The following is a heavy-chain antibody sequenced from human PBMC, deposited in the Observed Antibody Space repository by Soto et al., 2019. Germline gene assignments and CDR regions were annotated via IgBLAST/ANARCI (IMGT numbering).Heavy chain of an antibody. V-gene: IGHV3-33*01. CDR3: ARDRGNIVVVVAATAYGMDV. Sequence: QVQLVESGGGVVQPGRSLRLSCAASGFTFSSYGMHWVRQAPGKGLEWVAVIWYDGSNKYYADSVKGRFTISRDNSKNTXYXXMNSLRAEDTAVYYCARDRGNIVVVVAATAYGMDVWGQGTTVTVSS. CDR1: GFTFSSYG. D-gene: IGHD2-15*01. CDR2: IWYDGSNK. J-gene: IGHJ6*02.